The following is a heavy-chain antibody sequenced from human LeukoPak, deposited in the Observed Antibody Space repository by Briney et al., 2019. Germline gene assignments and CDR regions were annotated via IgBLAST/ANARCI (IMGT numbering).Heavy chain of an antibody. CDR3: ARWAPSGDRDYYYYYMDV. CDR2: ISAYNDHT. V-gene: IGHV1-18*01. Sequence: ASVKVSCKASGYTFTSYGITWVRQAPGQGLEWMGWISAYNDHTNYAQKLQGRVTMTTDTTTSTAYMALRSLRSDDTAVYYCARWAPSGDRDYYYYYMDVWGKGTTVTVSS. J-gene: IGHJ6*03. CDR1: GYTFTSYG. D-gene: IGHD2-21*02.